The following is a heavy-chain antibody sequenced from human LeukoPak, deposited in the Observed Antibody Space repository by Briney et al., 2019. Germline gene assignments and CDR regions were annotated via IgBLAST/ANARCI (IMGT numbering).Heavy chain of an antibody. J-gene: IGHJ3*02. CDR3: TREYGFMTTVFHAFDI. CDR2: VYYSGNT. V-gene: IGHV4-39*07. Sequence: PSETLSLTCTVSGGSITSSSYCWGWIRQPPGKGLEWIGSVYYSGNTYYNPSLKSRVTISVDTSKNQFSLKLSSVTAADTAIYYCTREYGFMTTVFHAFDIWGQGTMVTVSS. CDR1: GGSITSSSYC. D-gene: IGHD4-17*01.